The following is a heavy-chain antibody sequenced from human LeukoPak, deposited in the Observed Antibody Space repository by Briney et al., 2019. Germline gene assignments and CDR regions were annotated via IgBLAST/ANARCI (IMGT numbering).Heavy chain of an antibody. CDR3: AKVAKKIIAAAADY. D-gene: IGHD6-13*01. V-gene: IGHV3-23*01. Sequence: GGSLRLSCAASGFTFSSYAMSWVRQAPGKGLEWVSATSGSGGSTYYADSVKGRFTISRDNSKNTLYLQMNSLRAEDTAVYYCAKVAKKIIAAAADYWGQGTLVTVSS. CDR1: GFTFSSYA. J-gene: IGHJ4*02. CDR2: TSGSGGST.